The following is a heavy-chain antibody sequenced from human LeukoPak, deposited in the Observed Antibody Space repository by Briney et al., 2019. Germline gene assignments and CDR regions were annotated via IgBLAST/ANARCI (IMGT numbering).Heavy chain of an antibody. CDR3: ARDQLAYSGYDTLFDY. Sequence: GGSLRLSCAASGFTFNSYAIHWVRQAPGKGLEWVAVISYDGSNKYYADSVKGRFTISRDNSKNTLYLQLNSLRPEDTAVYYCARDQLAYSGYDTLFDYWGQGTLVTISS. V-gene: IGHV3-30*04. CDR2: ISYDGSNK. CDR1: GFTFNSYA. D-gene: IGHD5-12*01. J-gene: IGHJ4*02.